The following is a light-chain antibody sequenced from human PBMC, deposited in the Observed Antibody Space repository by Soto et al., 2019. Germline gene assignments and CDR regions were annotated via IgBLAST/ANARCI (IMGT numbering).Light chain of an antibody. CDR1: QTVSITY. V-gene: IGKV3-20*01. Sequence: VLTQSPGTLSLSPGESATLSCRASQTVSITYLTWYQQKPGQAPRLLIFGASKRSTGIPDRFSGSGSWRDFTLTISGLEPEDFAVYYCQQYGSSPLISFGQGTRLEIK. CDR3: QQYGSSPLIS. CDR2: GAS. J-gene: IGKJ5*01.